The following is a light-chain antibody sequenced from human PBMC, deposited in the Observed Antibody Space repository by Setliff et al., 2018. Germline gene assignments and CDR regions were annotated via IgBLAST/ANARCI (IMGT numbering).Light chain of an antibody. Sequence: QSALTQPAAVSGSPGQSITISCAGTNSDVGGYNYVSWYQQHPDKAPKLIIYEVTKRPSGVSDRFSGSKSGNTASLTISGLQAEDEADYFCSSYKNTNKNVFGTGTKGTV. CDR3: SSYKNTNKNV. J-gene: IGLJ1*01. V-gene: IGLV2-14*03. CDR2: EVT. CDR1: NSDVGGYNY.